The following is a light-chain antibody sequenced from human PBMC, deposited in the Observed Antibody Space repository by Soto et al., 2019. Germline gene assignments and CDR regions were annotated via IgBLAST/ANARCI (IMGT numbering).Light chain of an antibody. V-gene: IGKV1-12*01. CDR1: QAIDRW. Sequence: DIQMTQSPSYVSASVGDRGTSTCLASQAIDRWLAWYQQKPGEAPKLLIFTGSLLHSGVPPRFSGSGSGTDFTLTISSLQPEDFATYYCQQTLSFPPTFGQGTKVDIK. CDR3: QQTLSFPPT. J-gene: IGKJ1*01. CDR2: TGS.